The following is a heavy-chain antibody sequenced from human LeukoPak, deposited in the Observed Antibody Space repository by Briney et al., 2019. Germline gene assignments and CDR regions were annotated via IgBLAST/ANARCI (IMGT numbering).Heavy chain of an antibody. D-gene: IGHD3-10*02. CDR3: ARAYGRTGSYFDY. CDR2: INHSGST. J-gene: IGHJ4*02. V-gene: IGHV4-34*01. CDR1: GGSLSGYY. Sequence: PSETLSLTCAVYGGSLSGYYWSWIRQPPGKGLEWIGEINHSGSTNYNPSLKSRVTISVDTSKNQFSLKLSSVTDADTAVYYCARAYGRTGSYFDYWGQGTLVTVSS.